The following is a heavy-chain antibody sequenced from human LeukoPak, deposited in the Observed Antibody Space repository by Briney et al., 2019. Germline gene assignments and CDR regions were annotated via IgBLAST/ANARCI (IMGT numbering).Heavy chain of an antibody. CDR2: IDPSDSST. CDR1: GYSFSTYW. CDR3: GRTYSSTWYAFGY. J-gene: IGHJ4*02. V-gene: IGHV5-10-1*01. D-gene: IGHD6-13*01. Sequence: GESLRISCKGSGYSFSTYWITRVRQMPGKGLEWMGRIDPSDSSTMYSPSFQGHVTIATDKSIRTAYLQWSSLKASDTAIYYCGRTYSSTWYAFGYWGQGTLVTVSS.